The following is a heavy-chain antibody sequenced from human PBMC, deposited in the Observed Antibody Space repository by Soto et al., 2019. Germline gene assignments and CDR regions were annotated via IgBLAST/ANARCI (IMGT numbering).Heavy chain of an antibody. CDR1: GFTFSSYG. Sequence: QVQLVESGGGVVQPGRSLRLSCAASGFTFSSYGMHWVRQAPGKGLEWVAIIWYDGSDQYYADSVKGRFTISRDNSKNTVYLQLNSLRAEDTAVYYCVRQNSGNWSDPWGQGALVTVSS. J-gene: IGHJ5*02. V-gene: IGHV3-33*01. D-gene: IGHD3-10*01. CDR2: IWYDGSDQ. CDR3: VRQNSGNWSDP.